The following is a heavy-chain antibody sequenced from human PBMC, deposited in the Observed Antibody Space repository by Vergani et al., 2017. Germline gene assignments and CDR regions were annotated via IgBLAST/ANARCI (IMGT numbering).Heavy chain of an antibody. V-gene: IGHV4-34*01. CDR2: INHSGST. CDR1: GGSFSGYY. J-gene: IGHJ6*02. CDR3: ARLIAARSYYYYDGMDV. D-gene: IGHD6-25*01. Sequence: QVQLQQWGAGLLKPSETLSLTCAVYGGSFSGYYWSWIRQPPGKGLEWIGEINHSGSTNYNPSLKSRVTISVDTSKNQFSLKLRSVTAADTAVYCCARLIAARSYYYYDGMDVGGQGTTVTVSS.